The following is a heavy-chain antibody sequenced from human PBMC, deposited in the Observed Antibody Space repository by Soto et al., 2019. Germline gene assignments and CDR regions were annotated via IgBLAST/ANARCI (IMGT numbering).Heavy chain of an antibody. Sequence: PSETLSLTCAVYGGSFSCYYWSWIRQPPGKGLEWIGEINHSGSTNYNPSLKSRVTISVDTSKNQFSLKLSSVTAADTAVYYCARVRESRFGAAAGTSWFDPWGQGTLVTVSS. CDR1: GGSFSCYY. J-gene: IGHJ5*02. V-gene: IGHV4-34*01. D-gene: IGHD6-13*01. CDR2: INHSGST. CDR3: ARVRESRFGAAAGTSWFDP.